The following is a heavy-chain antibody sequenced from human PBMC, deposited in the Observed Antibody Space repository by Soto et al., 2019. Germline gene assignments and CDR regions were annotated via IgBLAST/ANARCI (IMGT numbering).Heavy chain of an antibody. CDR1: GGSFSGYY. Sequence: SETLSLTCAVYGGSFSGYYWSWIRQPPGKGLEWIGEINHSGSTDYNPSLKSRVTIAVDTSKNQFSLKLSSVTAADTAVYYCARGGMFGVVTNKNPGWFDTWGQETLVTVSS. CDR3: ARGGMFGVVTNKNPGWFDT. J-gene: IGHJ5*02. D-gene: IGHD3-3*01. V-gene: IGHV4-34*01. CDR2: INHSGST.